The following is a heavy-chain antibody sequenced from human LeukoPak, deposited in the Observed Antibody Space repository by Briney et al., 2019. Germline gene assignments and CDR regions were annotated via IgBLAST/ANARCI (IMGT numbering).Heavy chain of an antibody. V-gene: IGHV3-23*01. CDR3: AKGRSSREFDC. CDR1: GFTFSSYA. D-gene: IGHD6-13*01. J-gene: IGHJ4*02. Sequence: GGSLRLSCAASGFTFSSYAMSWVRPAPGKGLEWVSAISDSGSSTYYADSVKGRITISRDNSKNTLYLQMNSLRADDTPVYCCAKGRSSREFDCWGQRTLVTVSS. CDR2: ISDSGSST.